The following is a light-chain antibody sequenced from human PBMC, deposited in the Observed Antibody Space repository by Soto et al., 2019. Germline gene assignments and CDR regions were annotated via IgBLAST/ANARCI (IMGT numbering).Light chain of an antibody. CDR2: DAS. Sequence: EVVLTQSQATLSLSPGERATLSCRASQSVSSHLAWYQQKPGQAPRLLIYDASNRATGIPGRFSGSGSGTDFTLTISSLEPEDFAVYYCQQRSNGPAYTFGQGTRLDIK. J-gene: IGKJ2*01. CDR1: QSVSSH. V-gene: IGKV3-11*01. CDR3: QQRSNGPAYT.